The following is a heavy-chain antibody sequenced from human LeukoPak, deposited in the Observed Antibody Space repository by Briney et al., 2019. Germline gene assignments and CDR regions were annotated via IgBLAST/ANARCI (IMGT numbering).Heavy chain of an antibody. Sequence: SQTLSLTCTVSGGSISSGSYYWSWVRQPAGKGLEWIGRIYTSGSTNYNPSLKSRVTISVDTSKNQFSLKLSSVTAADTAVYYCARESGYGDPGNAFDIWGQGTMVTVSS. J-gene: IGHJ3*02. CDR2: IYTSGST. D-gene: IGHD4-17*01. CDR3: ARESGYGDPGNAFDI. CDR1: GGSISSGSYY. V-gene: IGHV4-61*02.